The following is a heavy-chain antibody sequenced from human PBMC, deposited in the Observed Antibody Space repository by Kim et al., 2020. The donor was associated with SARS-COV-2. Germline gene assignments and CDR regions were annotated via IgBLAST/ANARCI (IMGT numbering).Heavy chain of an antibody. J-gene: IGHJ6*02. D-gene: IGHD4-17*01. V-gene: IGHV3-21*01. Sequence: GGSLRLSCAASGFTFSSYSMNWVRQAPGKGLEWVSSISSSSSYIYYADSVKGRFTISRDNAKNSLYLQMNSLRAEDTAVYYCARDPEPTVTTVYYYYYGMDVWGQGTTVTVSS. CDR3: ARDPEPTVTTVYYYYYGMDV. CDR2: ISSSSSYI. CDR1: GFTFSSYS.